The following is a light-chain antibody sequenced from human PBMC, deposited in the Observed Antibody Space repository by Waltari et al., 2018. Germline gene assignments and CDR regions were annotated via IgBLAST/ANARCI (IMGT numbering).Light chain of an antibody. CDR2: KVS. CDR3: MQGTHWPPVYT. Sequence: DVVLTQSPLSLPVTLGQPASISCTSRQSLVYSDGNTYMNWFQQRPGQSPRRLIYKVSNRDSGVPDRFSGSGSGTEFTLRISRVEAEDIAVYYCMQGTHWPPVYTFGQGTKLEIK. CDR1: QSLVYSDGNTY. V-gene: IGKV2-30*01. J-gene: IGKJ2*01.